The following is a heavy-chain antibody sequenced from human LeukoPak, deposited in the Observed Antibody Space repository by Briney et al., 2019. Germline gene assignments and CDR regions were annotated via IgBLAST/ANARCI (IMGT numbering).Heavy chain of an antibody. J-gene: IGHJ3*01. D-gene: IGHD2-2*03. CDR1: GFAFSGFD. CDR2: ISADGRYT. Sequence: PGGSLRLSCAASGFAFSGFDMSWVRQAPGKGLEWVSNISADGRYTYYADSVKGRLTISRDNSMDRLSLQMNSLRAEDTAVYYCARDSTSPGYCRSASCSPLWGQGTMVTVSS. CDR3: ARDSTSPGYCRSASCSPL. V-gene: IGHV3-23*01.